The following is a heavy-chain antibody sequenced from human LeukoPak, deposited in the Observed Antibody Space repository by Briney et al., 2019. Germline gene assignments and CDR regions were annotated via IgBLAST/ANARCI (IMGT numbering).Heavy chain of an antibody. D-gene: IGHD2-15*01. V-gene: IGHV3-21*01. CDR2: ISSSNYI. CDR1: GFTFSSYA. Sequence: PGGSLRLSCAASGFTFSSYAMSWVRQAPGKGLKWVSSISSSNYIYYADSVKGRFTISRDNAKNSLYLQMNSLRAEDTAVYYCARDPGYCSGGSCRPVDYFDYWGQGTLVTVSS. J-gene: IGHJ4*02. CDR3: ARDPGYCSGGSCRPVDYFDY.